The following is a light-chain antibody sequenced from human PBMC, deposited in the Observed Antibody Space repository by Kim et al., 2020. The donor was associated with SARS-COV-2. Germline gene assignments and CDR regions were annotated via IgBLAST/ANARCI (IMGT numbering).Light chain of an antibody. CDR3: HQRSNWPPVT. CDR1: QSVSYY. Sequence: LSPGERATLSCRASQSVSYYLAWYQQKPGQAPRLLIYDASNRATGIPARFSGSGSGTDFTLTISSLEPEDFAVYYCHQRSNWPPVTFGGGTKLEI. J-gene: IGKJ4*01. V-gene: IGKV3-11*01. CDR2: DAS.